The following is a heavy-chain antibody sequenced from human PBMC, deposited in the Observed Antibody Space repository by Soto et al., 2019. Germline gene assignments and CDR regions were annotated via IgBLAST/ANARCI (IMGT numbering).Heavy chain of an antibody. CDR2: IIPIFGTA. CDR1: GGTFSSYA. D-gene: IGHD2-15*01. V-gene: IGHV1-69*13. J-gene: IGHJ6*02. Sequence: SVKVSCKASGGTFSSYAISWVRQAPGQGLEWMGGIIPIFGTANYAQKFQGRVTITADESTSTAYMELSSLRSEDTAVYYCARREVVVAATPGRYYYYGMDVWGQGTTVTVSS. CDR3: ARREVVVAATPGRYYYYGMDV.